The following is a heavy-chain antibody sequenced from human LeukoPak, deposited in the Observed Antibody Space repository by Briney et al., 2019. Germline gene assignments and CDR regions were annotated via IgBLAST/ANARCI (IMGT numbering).Heavy chain of an antibody. CDR2: IIPIFGTA. J-gene: IGHJ4*02. Sequence: GASVKVSCKASGYTFTSYAMNWVRQAPGQGLEWMGGIIPIFGTANYAQKFQGRVTITADESTSTAYVELSSLRSEDTAVYYCAIREPRGPWEHWGQGTLVTVSS. CDR3: AIREPRGPWEH. CDR1: GYTFTSYA. V-gene: IGHV1-69*13. D-gene: IGHD1-26*01.